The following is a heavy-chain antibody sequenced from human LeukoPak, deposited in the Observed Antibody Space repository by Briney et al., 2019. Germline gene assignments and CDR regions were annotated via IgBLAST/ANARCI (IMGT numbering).Heavy chain of an antibody. V-gene: IGHV3-23*01. CDR1: GFTFSSYA. J-gene: IGHJ4*02. CDR3: AKDRGNGVLDY. CDR2: IGGGGGGI. D-gene: IGHD1-1*01. Sequence: GGSLRLSCAASGFTFSSYAMSWARQAPGKGLEWVSVIGGGGGGIYYADSVKGRFTVSRDNSKNTVYLQMNSLRAEDTAVYYCAKDRGNGVLDYWGQGTLVTVSS.